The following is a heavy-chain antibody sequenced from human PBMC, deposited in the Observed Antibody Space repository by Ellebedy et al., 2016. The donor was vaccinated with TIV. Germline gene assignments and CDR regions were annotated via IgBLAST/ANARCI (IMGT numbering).Heavy chain of an antibody. J-gene: IGHJ4*02. V-gene: IGHV3-21*04. D-gene: IGHD6-6*01. Sequence: GGSLRLFXVTSGFTFDTYRMNWVRQAPGKGLEWVSSISSSSSYIYYADSVKGRFTVSRDNAKNSLYLQMDSLRAEDTAVYLCARGAARTFDYWGQGTLVTVSS. CDR1: GFTFDTYR. CDR2: ISSSSSYI. CDR3: ARGAARTFDY.